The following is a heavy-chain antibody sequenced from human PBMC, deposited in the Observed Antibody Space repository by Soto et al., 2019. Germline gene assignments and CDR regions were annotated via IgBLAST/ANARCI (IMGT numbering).Heavy chain of an antibody. D-gene: IGHD3-10*01. Sequence: SSETLSLTCTVSGGSISSGGYYWSWIRQHPGKGLEWIGYIYYSGSTYYNPSLKSRVTISVDTSKNQFSLKLSSVTAADTAVYYCARSMVRGVITPPYYYYGMDVWGQGTTVTVSS. J-gene: IGHJ6*02. CDR3: ARSMVRGVITPPYYYYGMDV. CDR2: IYYSGST. V-gene: IGHV4-31*03. CDR1: GGSISSGGYY.